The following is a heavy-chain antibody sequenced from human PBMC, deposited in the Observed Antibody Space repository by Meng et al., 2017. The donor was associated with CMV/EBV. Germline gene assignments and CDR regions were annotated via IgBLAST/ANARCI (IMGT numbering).Heavy chain of an antibody. V-gene: IGHV3-21*01. CDR3: ARRDCSSTSCYNSYYYYGMDV. CDR1: GFTFSSYS. J-gene: IGHJ6*02. Sequence: GGSLRLSCAASGFTFSSYSMNWVRQAPGKGLEWVSSISSSSSSYIYYADSVKGRFTISRDNAKNSLYLQMNSLRAEDTAVYYCARRDCSSTSCYNSYYYYGMDVWGQGTTVTVSS. D-gene: IGHD2-2*02. CDR2: ISSSSSSYI.